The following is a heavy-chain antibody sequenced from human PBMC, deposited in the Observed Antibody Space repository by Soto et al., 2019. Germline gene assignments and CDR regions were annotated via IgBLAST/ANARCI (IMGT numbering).Heavy chain of an antibody. CDR3: VGGQYYFDY. CDR1: GFPFTTYG. Sequence: QVQLVESGGAVVQPGRSLRLSCAASGFPFTTYGMHWVREGPGKGLEWVAVISYDGSNKFYADSVKGRFTISRDNSKNTLYLQMSSLRPDDTALYYCVGGQYYFDYRGQGTLVIVSS. CDR2: ISYDGSNK. J-gene: IGHJ4*02. D-gene: IGHD3-10*01. V-gene: IGHV3-30*03.